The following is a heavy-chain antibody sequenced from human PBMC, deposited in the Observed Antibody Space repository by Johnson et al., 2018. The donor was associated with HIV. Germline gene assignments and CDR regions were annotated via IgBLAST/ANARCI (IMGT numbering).Heavy chain of an antibody. CDR1: GFTLYKYV. J-gene: IGHJ3*02. CDR3: AREVGYSDAFDI. D-gene: IGHD2-15*01. V-gene: IGHV3-48*03. CDR2: ISSSGSTI. Sequence: VQLVESGGGVVQPGRSLRLSCAASGFTLYKYVMYWARQAPGKGLEWVSYISSSGSTIYYADSVKGRFTISRDNAKNSLYLQMNSLRAEDTAVYYCAREVGYSDAFDIWGQGTMVTVSS.